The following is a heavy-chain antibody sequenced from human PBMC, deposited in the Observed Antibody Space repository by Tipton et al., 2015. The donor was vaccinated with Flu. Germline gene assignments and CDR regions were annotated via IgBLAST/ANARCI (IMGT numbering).Heavy chain of an antibody. CDR2: ISWNSVNI. V-gene: IGHV3-9*01. CDR3: AKNNGPRSYKYGMDV. D-gene: IGHD1-14*01. Sequence: SLRLSCAASGFTFDAYAMYWVRQAPGKGLERVSGISWNSVNIDYVDSVRGRFTISRDNAKNTLYLQMNSLRVEDTAFYYCAKNNGPRSYKYGMDVWGQGTTVTVSS. CDR1: GFTFDAYA. J-gene: IGHJ6*02.